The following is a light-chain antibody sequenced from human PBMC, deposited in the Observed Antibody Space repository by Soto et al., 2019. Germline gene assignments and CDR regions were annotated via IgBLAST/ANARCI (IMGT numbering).Light chain of an antibody. Sequence: ETVLTQSPGTLSLSPGERATLSCRASQSVSSSFLAWYQQKPGQAPRLLIYGASSRATGIPDRFSGSGSGTDFTLTISRLEPEDVAVYYCQQYGSSLLFGPGTKVDIK. CDR3: QQYGSSLL. CDR1: QSVSSSF. V-gene: IGKV3-20*01. CDR2: GAS. J-gene: IGKJ3*01.